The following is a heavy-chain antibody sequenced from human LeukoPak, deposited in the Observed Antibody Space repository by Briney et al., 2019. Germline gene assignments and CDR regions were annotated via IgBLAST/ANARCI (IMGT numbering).Heavy chain of an antibody. J-gene: IGHJ6*03. Sequence: PGGSLILSCAVSGFTFSSYSMNWVRQAPGKGLEWVSSISSSSSYIYYADSVKGRFTISRDNAKNSLYLQMNSLRAEDTAVYYCARGVHDSSGYSYYYYYYMGVRGKGTTVTVSS. CDR3: ARGVHDSSGYSYYYYYYMGV. CDR1: GFTFSSYS. D-gene: IGHD3-22*01. V-gene: IGHV3-21*01. CDR2: ISSSSSYI.